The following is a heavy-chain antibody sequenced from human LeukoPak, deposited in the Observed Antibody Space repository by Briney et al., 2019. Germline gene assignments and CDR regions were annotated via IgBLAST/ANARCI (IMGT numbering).Heavy chain of an antibody. V-gene: IGHV3-30*04. Sequence: GRSLRLSCAASGFTFSSYAMHWVRQAPGKGLEWVAVISYDGSNKYYADSVKGRFTISRDNSKYTLYLQMNSLRAEDTAVYYCASIPGGFGELLWNGQVIFDYWGQGTLVTVSS. J-gene: IGHJ4*02. CDR1: GFTFSSYA. CDR3: ASIPGGFGELLWNGQVIFDY. D-gene: IGHD3-10*01. CDR2: ISYDGSNK.